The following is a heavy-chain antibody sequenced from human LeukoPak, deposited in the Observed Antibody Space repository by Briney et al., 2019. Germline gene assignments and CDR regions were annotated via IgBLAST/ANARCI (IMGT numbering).Heavy chain of an antibody. D-gene: IGHD1-20*01. Sequence: PGRSLRLSCAASGFTFSSYAMHWVRQAAGRGLEWVAVISYDGSNKYYADSVKGRFTISRDNSKNTLYLQMNSLRAEDTAVYYCAKALTGTGAFDIWGQGTMVTVSS. J-gene: IGHJ3*02. CDR3: AKALTGTGAFDI. V-gene: IGHV3-30-3*01. CDR2: ISYDGSNK. CDR1: GFTFSSYA.